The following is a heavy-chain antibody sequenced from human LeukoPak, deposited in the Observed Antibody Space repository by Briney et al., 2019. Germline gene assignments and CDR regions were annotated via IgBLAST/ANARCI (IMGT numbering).Heavy chain of an antibody. CDR1: GFRFSSYA. Sequence: PGGSLRLSCAASGFRFSSYAMSWVRQAPGKGLEWVSAISGSGVSTYYADSVKGRFTVSRDNSKNTLYLQMNSLRAEDTAVYYCAKLGWELREYFQHWGQGTLVTVSS. J-gene: IGHJ1*01. CDR2: ISGSGVST. CDR3: AKLGWELREYFQH. D-gene: IGHD1-26*01. V-gene: IGHV3-23*01.